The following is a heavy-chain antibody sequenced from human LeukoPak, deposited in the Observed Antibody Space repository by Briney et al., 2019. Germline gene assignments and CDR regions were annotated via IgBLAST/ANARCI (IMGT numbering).Heavy chain of an antibody. V-gene: IGHV3-48*04. J-gene: IGHJ6*03. D-gene: IGHD3-3*01. CDR2: ISSSGSTI. CDR1: GFTFSSYS. CDR3: ARGVIDFWSGYYYYMDV. Sequence: PGGSLRLSCAASGFTFSSYSMNWVRQAPGKGLEWVSYISSSGSTIYYADSVKGRFTISRDNAKNSLYLQMNSLRAEDTAVYYCARGVIDFWSGYYYYMDVWGKGTTVTVSS.